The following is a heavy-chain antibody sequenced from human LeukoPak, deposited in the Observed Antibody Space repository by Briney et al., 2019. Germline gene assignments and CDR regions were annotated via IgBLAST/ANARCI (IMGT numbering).Heavy chain of an antibody. D-gene: IGHD7-27*01. CDR2: IYYSGNT. CDR3: ASLLNGGVAHWFDP. Sequence: SETLSLTCTVSGRSISNTNYYWGWIRQPPGRGLEWIGNIYYSGNTYYNSSLKSRVTISVDTSKNQFSLKLSSVTAADTAVYYCASLLNGGVAHWFDPWGQGTLVTVSS. J-gene: IGHJ5*02. CDR1: GRSISNTNYY. V-gene: IGHV4-39*01.